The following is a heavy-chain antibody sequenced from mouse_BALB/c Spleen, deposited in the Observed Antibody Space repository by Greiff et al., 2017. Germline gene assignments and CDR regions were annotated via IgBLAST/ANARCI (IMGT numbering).Heavy chain of an antibody. CDR3: ARVSITTAWYFDV. CDR1: GFTFSSYA. V-gene: IGHV5-6-5*01. J-gene: IGHJ1*01. Sequence: DVKLVESGGGLVKPGGSLKLSCAASGFTFSSYAMSWVRQTPEKRLEWVASISSGGSTYYPDSVKGRFTISRDNARNILYLQMSSLRSEDTAMYYCARVSITTAWYFDVWGAGTTVTVSS. D-gene: IGHD1-2*01. CDR2: ISSGGST.